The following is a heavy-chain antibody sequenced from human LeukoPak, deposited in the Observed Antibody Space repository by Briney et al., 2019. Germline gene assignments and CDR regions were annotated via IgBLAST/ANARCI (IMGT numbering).Heavy chain of an antibody. D-gene: IGHD5-18*01. CDR3: ASRHRWSGYSYF. Sequence: SETLSLTCAVYGGSFSGYYWSWIRQPPGKGLEWIGEINHSGSTNHNPSLKSRVTISVDTSKNQFSLKLSSVTAADTAVYYCASRHRWSGYSYFWGQGTLVTVSS. J-gene: IGHJ4*02. CDR1: GGSFSGYY. V-gene: IGHV4-34*01. CDR2: INHSGST.